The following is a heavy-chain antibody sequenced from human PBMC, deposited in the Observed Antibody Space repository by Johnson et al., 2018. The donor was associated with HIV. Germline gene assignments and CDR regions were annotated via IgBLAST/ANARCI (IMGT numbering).Heavy chain of an antibody. V-gene: IGHV3-30*04. D-gene: IGHD5-12*01. CDR2: ISYDGSNK. Sequence: QVQLVESGGGVVQPGRSLRLSCVASGFTLSNNAMHWVRQAPGKGLEWVAVISYDGSNKYYAHSVKGRFTISRDNARSTLYLQMNSLRAEDTAVYYCAKGKHIVATTDAFDIWGRGTIVTISS. CDR1: GFTLSNNA. CDR3: AKGKHIVATTDAFDI. J-gene: IGHJ3*02.